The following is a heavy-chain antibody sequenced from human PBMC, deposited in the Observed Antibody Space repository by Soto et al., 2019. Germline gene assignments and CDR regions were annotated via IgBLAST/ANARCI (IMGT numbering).Heavy chain of an antibody. V-gene: IGHV5-51*01. CDR3: ARHPPYYGSGSWAYYYGMDV. D-gene: IGHD3-10*01. CDR1: GYSFTSYW. J-gene: IGHJ6*02. Sequence: PGESLKISCKGSGYSFTSYWIGWVRQMPGKGLEWMGIIYPGDSDTRYSPSFQGQVTISADKSISTAYLQWSSLKASDTAMYYCARHPPYYGSGSWAYYYGMDVWGQGTTVTVSS. CDR2: IYPGDSDT.